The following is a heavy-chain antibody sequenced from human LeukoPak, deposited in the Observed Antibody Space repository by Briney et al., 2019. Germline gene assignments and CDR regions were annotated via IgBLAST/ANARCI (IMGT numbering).Heavy chain of an antibody. CDR3: ARSGGPRSARIAAAGTDF. CDR1: GGSISSSNW. Sequence: SETLSLTCAVSGGSISSSNWWSWVRQPPGKGLEWIGEIYHGGSTNYNPSLKSRVTISVDTSKNQFTLKLSSVTAADTAVYYCARSGGPRSARIAAAGTDFWGQGTLATVSS. V-gene: IGHV4-4*02. CDR2: IYHGGST. D-gene: IGHD6-13*01. J-gene: IGHJ4*02.